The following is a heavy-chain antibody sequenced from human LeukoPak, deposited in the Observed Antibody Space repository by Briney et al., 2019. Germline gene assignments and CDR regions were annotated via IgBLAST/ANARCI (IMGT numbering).Heavy chain of an antibody. J-gene: IGHJ6*02. V-gene: IGHV1-8*01. CDR2: MNPNSGNT. Sequence: ASVKVSCKASGYTFTSYDINWVRQAPGQGLEWMGWMNPNSGNTGYAQKFQGRVTMTRNTSISTAYMELSSLRSEDTAVYYCARGVVVPAAMEYYYYYYGMDVWGQGTTVTVSS. CDR3: ARGVVVPAAMEYYYYYYGMDV. D-gene: IGHD2-2*01. CDR1: GYTFTSYD.